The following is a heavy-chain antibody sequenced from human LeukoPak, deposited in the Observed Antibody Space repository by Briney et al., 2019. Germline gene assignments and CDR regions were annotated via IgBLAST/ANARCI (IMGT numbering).Heavy chain of an antibody. D-gene: IGHD1-14*01. J-gene: IGHJ4*02. Sequence: GGSLRLSCAASGFTFSSYAMSWVRQAPGKGLEWVSAISGSGGSTYYADSVKGRFTISRDNSKNTLYLQMNSLRAEDTAVYYCAKDGIPSGRRPWRVYGRPFDYWGQGTLVTVSS. CDR1: GFTFSSYA. V-gene: IGHV3-23*01. CDR2: ISGSGGST. CDR3: AKDGIPSGRRPWRVYGRPFDY.